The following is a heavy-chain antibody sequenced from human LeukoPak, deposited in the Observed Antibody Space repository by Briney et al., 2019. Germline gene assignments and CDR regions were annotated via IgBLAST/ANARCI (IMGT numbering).Heavy chain of an antibody. CDR1: GGSISSYY. CDR2: ISHSGST. D-gene: IGHD4-23*01. Sequence: SETLSLTCTVSGGSISSYYWSWIRQPPGKGLKWIGSISHSGSTYYNPSLKSRVTISVDTSKNQFSLKLSSLTAADTAVYYCARHMLGGKRSFDSWGQGTLVTVSS. J-gene: IGHJ4*02. V-gene: IGHV4-59*04. CDR3: ARHMLGGKRSFDS.